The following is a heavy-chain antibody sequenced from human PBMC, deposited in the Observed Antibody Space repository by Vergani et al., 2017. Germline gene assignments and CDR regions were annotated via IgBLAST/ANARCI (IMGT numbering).Heavy chain of an antibody. D-gene: IGHD3-16*01. V-gene: IGHV3-30*02. J-gene: IGHJ4*02. CDR1: GFTLSNYD. CDR3: AKHFRGWGIDY. CDR2: IQFDGSNQ. Sequence: QVQLVESGGGVVQRGGSLRLYCATSGFTLSNYDMQWIRQGPGKGLEFVAFIQFDGSNQYYADSVKGRFTLSRDFSKNTLYLQMNSLRTDDTATYYCAKHFRGWGIDYWCQGTQFIISS.